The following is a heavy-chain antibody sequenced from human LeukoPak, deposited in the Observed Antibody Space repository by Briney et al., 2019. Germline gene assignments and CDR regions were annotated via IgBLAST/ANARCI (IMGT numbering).Heavy chain of an antibody. V-gene: IGHV4-34*01. J-gene: IGHJ5*02. Sequence: SETLSLTCAVYGGSFSGYYWSWIRQPPGKGLEWIGEINHSGSTNYNPSLKSRVTMSVDTSKNQFSLKLSFVTAADTAVYYCARDVNYYDSSGYPLPWGQGTLVTVSS. D-gene: IGHD3-22*01. CDR1: GGSFSGYY. CDR2: INHSGST. CDR3: ARDVNYYDSSGYPLP.